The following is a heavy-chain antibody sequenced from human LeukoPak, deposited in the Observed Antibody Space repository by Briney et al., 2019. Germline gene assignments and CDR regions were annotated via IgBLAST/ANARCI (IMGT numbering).Heavy chain of an antibody. J-gene: IGHJ3*02. CDR3: AKGPWVFDI. V-gene: IGHV3-30*04. Sequence: GGSLRLSCAASGFTFSNYAMHWVRQAPGKGLDWVAVISYDGSNKYYADSVKGRFTISRDNSKNTLYLQMNSLRAEDTAVYYCAKGPWVFDIWGQGTMVTVSS. D-gene: IGHD6-13*01. CDR1: GFTFSNYA. CDR2: ISYDGSNK.